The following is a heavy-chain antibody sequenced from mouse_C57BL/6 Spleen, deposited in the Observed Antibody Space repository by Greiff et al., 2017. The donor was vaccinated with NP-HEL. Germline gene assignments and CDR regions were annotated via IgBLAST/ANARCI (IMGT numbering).Heavy chain of an antibody. CDR3: ARHDDYDDGFDY. Sequence: EVKLMESGGGLVKPGGSLKLSCAASGFTFRDYGMHWVRQAPEKGLEWVAYISSGSSTIYYADTVKGRFTISRDNAKNTLFLQMTSLRSEDTAMYYCARHDDYDDGFDYWGQGTTLTVSS. D-gene: IGHD2-4*01. CDR1: GFTFRDYG. V-gene: IGHV5-17*01. CDR2: ISSGSSTI. J-gene: IGHJ2*01.